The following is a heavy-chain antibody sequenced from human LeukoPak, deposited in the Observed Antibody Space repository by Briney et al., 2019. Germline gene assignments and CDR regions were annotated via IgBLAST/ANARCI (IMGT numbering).Heavy chain of an antibody. J-gene: IGHJ6*02. CDR2: ISHDGNDR. CDR3: AKVMEDSAGYYGNYYYYGMDV. CDR1: GFTFSSYD. V-gene: IGHV3-30*18. D-gene: IGHD3-22*01. Sequence: GGSLRLSCAASGFTFSSYDMHWVRQAPGKGLEWVAVISHDGNDRYYADSVKGRFTVSRDHSKSTLYLQMNRLRAEDTAVYYCAKVMEDSAGYYGNYYYYGMDVWGQGTTVTVSS.